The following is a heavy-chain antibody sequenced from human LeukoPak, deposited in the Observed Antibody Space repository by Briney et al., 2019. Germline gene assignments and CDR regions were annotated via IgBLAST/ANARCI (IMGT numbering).Heavy chain of an antibody. V-gene: IGHV1-46*01. CDR1: GYTFTNYY. J-gene: IGHJ5*02. CDR2: INPSGGST. Sequence: ASVKVSCKASGYTFTNYYIHWVRQAPGQGLEGMGMINPSGGSTSYAQKFQGRVTMTRDMSTSTVYMELSSLRSEDTAVYYCARGGVGATTYVWFDPWGQGTLVTVSS. CDR3: ARGGVGATTYVWFDP. D-gene: IGHD1-26*01.